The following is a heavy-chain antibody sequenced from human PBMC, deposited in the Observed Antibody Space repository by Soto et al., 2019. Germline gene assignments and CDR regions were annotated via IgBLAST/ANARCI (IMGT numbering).Heavy chain of an antibody. D-gene: IGHD1-1*01. V-gene: IGHV5-10-1*01. Sequence: GESLKISCQGSGYIFSKYFITWVRQMPGKGLEWMGRIDPGDSDTNYSPSFQGHVTMSTDKSISTAFLQWSSLKASDTAMYYCSRQLPGMLDVCGQGTTGTVSS. CDR3: SRQLPGMLDV. CDR1: GYIFSKYF. J-gene: IGHJ6*02. CDR2: IDPGDSDT.